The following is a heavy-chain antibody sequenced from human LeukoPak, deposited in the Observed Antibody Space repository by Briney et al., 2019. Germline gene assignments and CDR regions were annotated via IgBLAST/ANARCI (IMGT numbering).Heavy chain of an antibody. CDR1: GFTATSNS. J-gene: IGHJ4*02. CDR3: AREDYYDSLS. V-gene: IGHV3-53*01. CDR2: IYSGGST. Sequence: PGGSLRLSPAPSGFTATSNSTSWGPPAPGEGRGWVSVIYSGGSTYYADSVKGRFTISRDNFKNTLDVQMDSQRAEDTAVDYCAREDYYDSLSWGQGTLVTVSS. D-gene: IGHD3-22*01.